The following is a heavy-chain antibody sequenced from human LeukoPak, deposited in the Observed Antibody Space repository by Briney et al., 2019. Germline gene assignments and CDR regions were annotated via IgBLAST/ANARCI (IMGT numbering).Heavy chain of an antibody. Sequence: SQTLTLTCAISGDSVSTNSAAWNWIRQSPSRGLEWLGRTYYRSKWYNEYAVSVRSRITIDADTSKNQFSVHLNSVTPEDTAVYYCARELWGFDYWGQGTLVTVSS. V-gene: IGHV6-1*01. CDR2: TYYRSKWYN. CDR3: ARELWGFDY. D-gene: IGHD7-27*01. CDR1: GDSVSTNSAA. J-gene: IGHJ4*02.